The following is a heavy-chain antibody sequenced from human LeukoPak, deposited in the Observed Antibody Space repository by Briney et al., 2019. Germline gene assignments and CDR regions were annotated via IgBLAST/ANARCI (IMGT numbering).Heavy chain of an antibody. CDR2: ISAYNGNT. D-gene: IGHD3-3*01. CDR3: ARVYDFWSEFDY. Sequence: ASVKVSCKASGYTFTSYGISWVRQAPGQGLEWMGWISAYNGNTNYAQKLQGRVTMTTDTSTSTAYMELRSLRSGDTAVYYCARVYDFWSEFDYWGQGTLVTVSS. V-gene: IGHV1-18*01. J-gene: IGHJ4*02. CDR1: GYTFTSYG.